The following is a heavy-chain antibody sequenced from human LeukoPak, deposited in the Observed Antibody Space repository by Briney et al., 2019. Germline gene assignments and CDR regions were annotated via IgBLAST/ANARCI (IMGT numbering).Heavy chain of an antibody. CDR1: GGSISSGGYS. CDR3: AGLYSGYDPYYYGMDV. J-gene: IGHJ6*02. D-gene: IGHD5-12*01. Sequence: PSQTLSLTCAVSGGSISSGGYSWSWIRQPPGKGLEWIGYIYHSGSTYYNPSLKSRVTISVDRSKNQFSLKLSSVTAAETAVYYCAGLYSGYDPYYYGMDVWGQGTTVTVSS. V-gene: IGHV4-30-2*01. CDR2: IYHSGST.